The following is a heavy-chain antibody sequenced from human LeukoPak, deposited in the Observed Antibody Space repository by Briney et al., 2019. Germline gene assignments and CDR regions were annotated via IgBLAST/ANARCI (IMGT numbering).Heavy chain of an antibody. Sequence: GGSLRLSCAASGFTFSNAWMSWVRQAPGKGLEWVGRIKSKTDGGTTDYAAPVKGRFTISRDDSKNTLYLQMNSLKTEDTAVYYCTTDLPTYYYDSSGYYSTLKGDYWGQGTLVSVTS. CDR2: IKSKTDGGTT. CDR3: TTDLPTYYYDSSGYYSTLKGDY. CDR1: GFTFSNAW. D-gene: IGHD3-22*01. J-gene: IGHJ4*02. V-gene: IGHV3-15*01.